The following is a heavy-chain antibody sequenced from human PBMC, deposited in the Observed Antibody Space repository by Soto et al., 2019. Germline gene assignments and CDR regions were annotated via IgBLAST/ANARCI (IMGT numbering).Heavy chain of an antibody. V-gene: IGHV1-2*04. CDR2: INPNSGGT. J-gene: IGHJ4*02. CDR3: ARAPRGIAVAGTAFDY. Sequence: GASVKVSCKASGYTFTGYYMHWVRQAPGQGLEWMGWINPNSGGTNYAQKFQGWVTMTRDTSISTAYMELSRLRSDDTAVYYCARAPRGIAVAGTAFDYWGQGTLVTVSS. D-gene: IGHD6-19*01. CDR1: GYTFTGYY.